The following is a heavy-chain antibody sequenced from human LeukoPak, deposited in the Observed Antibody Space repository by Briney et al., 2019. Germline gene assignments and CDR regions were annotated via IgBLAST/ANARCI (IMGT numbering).Heavy chain of an antibody. V-gene: IGHV4-34*01. Sequence: KPSQTLSLTCAVYGGSFSGYYWSCIRHPPGKGLEWIVEINHSGSTNYNPSLKSRFTISLDTSKNHFSLKLSSVTAADTAVYYCARRSPVTIFGVAGFDYWGQGTPVTVSS. CDR2: INHSGST. CDR1: GGSFSGYY. D-gene: IGHD3-3*01. CDR3: ARRSPVTIFGVAGFDY. J-gene: IGHJ4*02.